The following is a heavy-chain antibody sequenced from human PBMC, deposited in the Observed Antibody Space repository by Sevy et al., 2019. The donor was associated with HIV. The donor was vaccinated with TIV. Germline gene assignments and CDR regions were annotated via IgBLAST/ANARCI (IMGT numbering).Heavy chain of an antibody. CDR2: RYSGGTT. V-gene: IGHV3-66*01. CDR1: GFTVSSDY. J-gene: IGHJ6*02. Sequence: GGSLRLSCAASGFTVSSDYMTWVRRAPGKGLEWVSDRYSGGTTYDADSVKGRFTISRDNSKNTVYLQMNSLRAEDTAVYYCARESSSTWQAGYYGMAVWGQGTTVTVSS. D-gene: IGHD6-13*01. CDR3: ARESSSTWQAGYYGMAV.